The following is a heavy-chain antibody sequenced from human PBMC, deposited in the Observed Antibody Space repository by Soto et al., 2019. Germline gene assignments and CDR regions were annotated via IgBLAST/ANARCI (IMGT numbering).Heavy chain of an antibody. Sequence: SETLSLTCTVSGGSMTSYYWTWIRQPAGKGLEWIGRVYSSGGTHYNPSLKSRVTISLDTSKNQFSLRLLSVTDADTAVYFCAIGQGFSDWFDPWGQGTLVTVSS. D-gene: IGHD3-3*01. CDR3: AIGQGFSDWFDP. CDR2: VYSSGGT. CDR1: GGSMTSYY. V-gene: IGHV4-4*07. J-gene: IGHJ5*02.